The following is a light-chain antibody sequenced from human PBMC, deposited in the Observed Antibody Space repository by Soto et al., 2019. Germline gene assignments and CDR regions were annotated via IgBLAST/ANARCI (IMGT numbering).Light chain of an antibody. CDR2: DNH. Sequence: QSVLTQPPSVSAAPGQKVTISCSGSSSNIGNNYVSWYQQLPGTAPKVLIYDNHQRPSGIPDRFSGSKSGTSATLGITGLQTGDEADYYCGTWDSGLSAVVFGGGTKLTVL. V-gene: IGLV1-51*01. CDR1: SSNIGNNY. J-gene: IGLJ2*01. CDR3: GTWDSGLSAVV.